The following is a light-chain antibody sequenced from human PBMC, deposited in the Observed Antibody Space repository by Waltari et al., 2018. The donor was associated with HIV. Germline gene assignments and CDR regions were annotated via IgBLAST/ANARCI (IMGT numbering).Light chain of an antibody. CDR1: SSNVVTNY. CDR2: HNI. Sequence: QSVLTQPPSASGTPGQRVTISCSGSSSNVVTNYVNWYKQLPGTAPELVIYHNILRPLGVPDRVSGSKSGTSASLAISGLRSEDEADYYCATWDDSLSSWLFGGGTRLSVL. V-gene: IGLV1-47*01. CDR3: ATWDDSLSSWL. J-gene: IGLJ3*02.